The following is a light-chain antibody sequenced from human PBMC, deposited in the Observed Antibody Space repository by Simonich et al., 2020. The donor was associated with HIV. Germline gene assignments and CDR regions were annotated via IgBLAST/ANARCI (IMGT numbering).Light chain of an antibody. J-gene: IGLJ3*02. V-gene: IGLV2-11*01. CDR1: SSDVGVYNY. CDR2: DVN. CDR3: CSYAGSYTWV. Sequence: QSALTQPASVSGSPGQSITISCTGTSSDVGVYNYVSWYQQHPGKAPKLIIYDVNQRPSGVPDRFSGSKSGNTASLTISGLQAEDEADYYCCSYAGSYTWVFGGGTKLTVL.